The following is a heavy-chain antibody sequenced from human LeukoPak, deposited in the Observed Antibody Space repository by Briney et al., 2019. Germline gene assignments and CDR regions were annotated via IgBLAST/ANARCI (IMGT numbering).Heavy chain of an antibody. D-gene: IGHD6-13*01. CDR1: GFTFSSYA. J-gene: IGHJ4*02. Sequence: GGSLRLSCAASGFTFSSYAMSWVRQAPGKGLEWVSTISGSGGNTYYADSVKGRFTISRDNSKNTLYLQMNSLRAEDTAVYYCAKDRSSWYYFDYWGQGTLVTVSS. V-gene: IGHV3-23*01. CDR2: ISGSGGNT. CDR3: AKDRSSWYYFDY.